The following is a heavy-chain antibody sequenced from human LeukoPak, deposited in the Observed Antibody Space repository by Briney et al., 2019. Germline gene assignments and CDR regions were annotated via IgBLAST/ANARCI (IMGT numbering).Heavy chain of an antibody. CDR2: IYSGGST. J-gene: IGHJ4*02. V-gene: IGHV3-66*01. Sequence: RGVLRLSCAASRFTVSSNYMSWVRQAPGKGLEWVSVIYSGGSTYYTDSVKGRFTISRDNSKNTLYLQMNSLRAEDTAVYYCATGRITMVRGVSYSADYWGQGTLVTVSS. CDR3: ATGRITMVRGVSYSADY. CDR1: RFTVSSNY. D-gene: IGHD3-10*01.